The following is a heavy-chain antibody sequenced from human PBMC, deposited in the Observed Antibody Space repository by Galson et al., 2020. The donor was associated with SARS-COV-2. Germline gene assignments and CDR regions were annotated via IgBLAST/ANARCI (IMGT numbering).Heavy chain of an antibody. CDR3: ARTTGGSGYRHSFDI. Sequence: SGPTLVKPTQTLTLTRTFSGFSLSTSGMCMSWIRQPPGKALEWLARIDWDDDKFYSTSLKTRLTVFKDTAKNQVVLIMTNMDPLDTATYYCARTTGGSGYRHSFDIWGQGIMVTVSS. J-gene: IGHJ3*02. D-gene: IGHD3-22*01. V-gene: IGHV2-70*17. CDR2: IDWDDDK. CDR1: GFSLSTSGMC.